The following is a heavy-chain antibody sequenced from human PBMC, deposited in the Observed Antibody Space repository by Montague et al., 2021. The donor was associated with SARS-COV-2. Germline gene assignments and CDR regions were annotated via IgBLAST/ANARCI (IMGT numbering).Heavy chain of an antibody. V-gene: IGHV4-34*01. CDR3: ARGRQHFNMIVVVMTGGEYYFDY. Sequence: SETLSLTCAVYGGSFSDYYWSWIRQPPGKGLEWIGEINHRRTSNYNPSLKSRVSISVDTSKNQFSLYLGSVTAADTAVYYCARGRQHFNMIVVVMTGGEYYFDYWAQGTLVTVSS. J-gene: IGHJ4*02. CDR1: GGSFSDYY. CDR2: INHRRTS. D-gene: IGHD3-22*01.